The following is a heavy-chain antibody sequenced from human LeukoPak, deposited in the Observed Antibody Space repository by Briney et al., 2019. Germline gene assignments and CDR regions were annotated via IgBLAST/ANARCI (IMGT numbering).Heavy chain of an antibody. CDR1: VYTFTSYD. J-gene: IGHJ6*03. CDR2: MNANSGNT. D-gene: IGHD3-3*01. CDR3: ARGTGSITMFGVVIIILYYYMDV. Sequence: ASVKVSCTASVYTFTSYDINWVRQATGQGLEWMGGMNANSGNTGYAQKFQGRVTITRNTSISTDYMVLSSLRSEDTPVYYCARGTGSITMFGVVIIILYYYMDVWGKGTTVTVSS. V-gene: IGHV1-8*03.